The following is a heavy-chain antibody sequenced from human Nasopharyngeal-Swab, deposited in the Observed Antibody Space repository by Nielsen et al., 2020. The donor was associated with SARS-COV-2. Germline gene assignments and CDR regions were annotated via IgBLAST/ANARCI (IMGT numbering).Heavy chain of an antibody. V-gene: IGHV4-39*07. CDR3: ARVVMVRGVSYYYYMDV. Sequence: WIRQPPGKGLEWIGSIYDSGRTYYNPSLKRRVTISVDTSKNQFSLNLSSVTAADTAVYYCARVVMVRGVSYYYYMDVWGKGTTVTVSS. J-gene: IGHJ6*03. D-gene: IGHD3-10*01. CDR2: IYDSGRT.